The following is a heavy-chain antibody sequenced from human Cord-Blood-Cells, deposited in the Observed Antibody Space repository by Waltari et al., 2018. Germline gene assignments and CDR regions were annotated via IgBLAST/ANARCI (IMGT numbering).Heavy chain of an antibody. CDR1: GFTFSGSA. D-gene: IGHD1-26*01. CDR2: IRSKANSYAT. J-gene: IGHJ4*02. CDR3: TRLALVGATDY. V-gene: IGHV3-73*02. Sequence: EVQLVESGGGLVQPGGSLNLSCAASGFTFSGSAMHWVRQASGKGLEWVGRIRSKANSYATAYAASVKGRFTISRDDSKNTAYLQMNSLKTEDTAVYYCTRLALVGATDYWGQGTLVTVSS.